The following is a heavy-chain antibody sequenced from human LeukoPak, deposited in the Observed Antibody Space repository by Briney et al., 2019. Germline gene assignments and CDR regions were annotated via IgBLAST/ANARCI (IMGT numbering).Heavy chain of an antibody. CDR3: AKGGGPNYCSSTSCYLDY. Sequence: GGSLRLSCAASGVTFSSYAMSWVRQAPGKGLEWVSAISGSGGSTYYADSVKGRFTISRDNSKNTLYLQMNSLRAEDTAVYYCAKGGGPNYCSSTSCYLDYWGQGTLVTVSS. J-gene: IGHJ4*02. V-gene: IGHV3-23*01. D-gene: IGHD2-2*01. CDR1: GVTFSSYA. CDR2: ISGSGGST.